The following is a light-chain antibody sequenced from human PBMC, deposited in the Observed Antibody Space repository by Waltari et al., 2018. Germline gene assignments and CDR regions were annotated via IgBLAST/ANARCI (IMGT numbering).Light chain of an antibody. CDR3: QTGGHGTWV. CDR2: VNSDGSH. J-gene: IGLJ3*02. Sequence: LVLTQSPSASASLGASVKLTCSLTSGYCSTVIAGPHQQPGKGPRYLMKVNSDGSHRKGDDIPDRFSASNSGTEYYLTISSLQSEDEADYYCQTGGHGTWVFGGGTKLTVL. V-gene: IGLV4-69*01. CDR1: SGYCSTV.